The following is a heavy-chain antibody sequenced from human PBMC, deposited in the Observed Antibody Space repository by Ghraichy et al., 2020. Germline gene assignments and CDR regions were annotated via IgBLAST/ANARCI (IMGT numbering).Heavy chain of an antibody. CDR3: ARDRWSGSTPLYFDL. J-gene: IGHJ2*01. CDR1: GFAFSGYH. Sequence: LNISCAASGFAFSGYHMTWIRQAPGKGLEWLSYMTNGGSTIDYADSVKGLFTISRDNAKNSLYLQMNSLRAEDTAVYYCARDRWSGSTPLYFDLWGRGTLVTVSS. V-gene: IGHV3-11*01. CDR2: MTNGGSTI. D-gene: IGHD3-3*01.